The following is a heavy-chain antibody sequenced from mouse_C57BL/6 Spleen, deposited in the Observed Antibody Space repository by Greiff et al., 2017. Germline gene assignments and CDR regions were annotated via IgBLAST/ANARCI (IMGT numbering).Heavy chain of an antibody. J-gene: IGHJ2*01. V-gene: IGHV1-69*01. CDR2: IDPSDSYT. CDR1: GYTFTSYW. D-gene: IGHD1-1*01. CDR3: ARGQYYGSSYYFDY. Sequence: QVQLQQPGAELVMPGASVKLSCKASGYTFTSYWMHWVKQRPGQGLEWIGEIDPSDSYTNYNQKFKGKSTLTVDKSSSTAYMQLSSLTSEDSAVYYWARGQYYGSSYYFDYWGQGTTLTVSS.